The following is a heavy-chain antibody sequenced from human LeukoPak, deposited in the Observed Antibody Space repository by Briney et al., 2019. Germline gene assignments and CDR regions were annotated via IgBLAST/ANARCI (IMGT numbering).Heavy chain of an antibody. Sequence: SGGSLRLSCAASGFTFSSYGMHWVRQAPGKGLEWVAFIRYDGSNKYYADSVKGRFTISRDNSKNTLYLQMNSLRAEDTAVYYCARAQAGYDILTGYYTYYYYYMDVWGKGTTVTISS. CDR1: GFTFSSYG. J-gene: IGHJ6*03. CDR3: ARAQAGYDILTGYYTYYYYYMDV. D-gene: IGHD3-9*01. V-gene: IGHV3-30*02. CDR2: IRYDGSNK.